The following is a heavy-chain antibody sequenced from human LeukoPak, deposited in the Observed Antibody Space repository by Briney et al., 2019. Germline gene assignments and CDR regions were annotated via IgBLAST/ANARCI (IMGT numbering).Heavy chain of an antibody. D-gene: IGHD4-17*01. CDR2: INHSGST. CDR1: GGSFSGYY. V-gene: IGHV4-34*01. Sequence: KPSETLSLTCAVYGGSFSGYYWSWIRQPPGKGLEWIGEINHSGSTNYNPSLKSRVTISVDTSKNQFSLKLSSVTAADTAVYYCARGGDDYGDYVTGGADYYYYYGMDVWGQGTTVTVSS. J-gene: IGHJ6*02. CDR3: ARGGDDYGDYVTGGADYYYYYGMDV.